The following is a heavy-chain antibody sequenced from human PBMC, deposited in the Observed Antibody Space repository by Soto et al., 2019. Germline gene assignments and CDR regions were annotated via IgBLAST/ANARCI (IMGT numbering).Heavy chain of an antibody. D-gene: IGHD3-3*01. V-gene: IGHV3-30*03. CDR3: ARDRGHVEWLPRQIDY. CDR1: GFTFKTYG. Sequence: QVQLMESGGGVVQPGRSLRLSCAASGFTFKTYGIHWVRQFPGKGLQWVAALSYDGVNKFYADSVKGRFTISRDNSKNTVSLEMNNLRADDTAVYYCARDRGHVEWLPRQIDYWGQGTTVTVSS. CDR2: LSYDGVNK. J-gene: IGHJ4*02.